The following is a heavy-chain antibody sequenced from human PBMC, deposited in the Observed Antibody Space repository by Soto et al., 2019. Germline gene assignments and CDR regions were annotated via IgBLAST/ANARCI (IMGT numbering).Heavy chain of an antibody. D-gene: IGHD2-21*01. V-gene: IGHV4-30-2*01. CDR1: GGSSSRGVYS. Sequence: SETLCLTCAVSGGSSSRGVYSGSWIRQPPGKGLEWIGYIYHRGSADYNPSLKSPVTISLDRAKNQFSLKLSFVTAVERAVYYCARLGKYSQSLEPWGAGTLVTLSS. J-gene: IGHJ5*02. CDR2: IYHRGSA. CDR3: ARLGKYSQSLEP.